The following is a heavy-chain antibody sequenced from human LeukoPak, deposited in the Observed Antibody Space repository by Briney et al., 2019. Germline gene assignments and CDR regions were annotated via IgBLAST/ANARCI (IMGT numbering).Heavy chain of an antibody. D-gene: IGHD3-10*01. J-gene: IGHJ4*02. CDR3: AGGDYYGSESYRDY. CDR1: GFTFSSYS. CDR2: ISSSSSTI. V-gene: IGHV3-48*04. Sequence: GGSLRLSCAASGFTFSSYSMNWVRQAPGKGLEWVSYISSSSSTIYYADSVKGRFTISRDNAKNSLFLQMNDLRAEDTAVYYCAGGDYYGSESYRDYWGQGTLVTVSS.